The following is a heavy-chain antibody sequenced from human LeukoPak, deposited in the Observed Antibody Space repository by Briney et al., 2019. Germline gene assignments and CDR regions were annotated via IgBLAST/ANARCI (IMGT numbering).Heavy chain of an antibody. CDR2: ISSSSSTI. J-gene: IGHJ4*02. D-gene: IGHD6-13*01. CDR3: ARDPMYSSSWYYFDY. V-gene: IGHV3-48*01. Sequence: GGSLRLSCAASGFTFSSYSMNWVRQAPGKGLEWVSYISSSSSTIYYADSVKGRFTISRDNAKNSLYLQMNSLRAEDTALYYCARDPMYSSSWYYFDYWGQGTLVTVSS. CDR1: GFTFSSYS.